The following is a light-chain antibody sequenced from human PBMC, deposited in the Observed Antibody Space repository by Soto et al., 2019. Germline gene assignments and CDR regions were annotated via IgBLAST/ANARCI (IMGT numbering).Light chain of an antibody. J-gene: IGKJ1*01. Sequence: DIQMTHSPSTLSASVLYRVTITCRSSQSIVDSLAWYQQKPGKAPYLLISDVSSLERGVPSRFSGSGSGKEFTLTISSLQPDDFATYYCKQYNSYWKFGQGTKVDIK. CDR2: DVS. CDR1: QSIVDS. V-gene: IGKV1-5*01. CDR3: KQYNSYWK.